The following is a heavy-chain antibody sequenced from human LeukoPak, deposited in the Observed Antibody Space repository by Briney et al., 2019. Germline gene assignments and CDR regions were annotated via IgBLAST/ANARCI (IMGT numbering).Heavy chain of an antibody. V-gene: IGHV4-38-2*02. D-gene: IGHD5-12*01. J-gene: IGHJ6*03. CDR3: ARERGYSGHDRGYYYYYMDV. CDR1: GYSISSGYY. CDR2: IYHSGST. Sequence: ASETLSLTCTVSGYSISSGYYWGWIRQPPGKGLEWIGSIYHSGSTYYNPSLKSRVTISVDTSKNQFSLKLSSVTAADTAVYYCARERGYSGHDRGYYYYYMDVWGKGTTVTVSS.